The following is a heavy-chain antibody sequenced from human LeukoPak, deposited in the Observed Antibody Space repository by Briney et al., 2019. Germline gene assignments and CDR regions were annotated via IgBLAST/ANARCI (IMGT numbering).Heavy chain of an antibody. Sequence: SETLSLTCTVSGGSISSYYWSWIRPPPGKGLEWIGYIYYSGSTNYNPSLKSRVTISVDTSKNQFSLKLRSVTAADTAIYYCARDSGTTGEVKFDPWGQGTLVTVSS. CDR1: GGSISSYY. J-gene: IGHJ5*02. D-gene: IGHD3-10*01. V-gene: IGHV4-59*12. CDR2: IYYSGST. CDR3: ARDSGTTGEVKFDP.